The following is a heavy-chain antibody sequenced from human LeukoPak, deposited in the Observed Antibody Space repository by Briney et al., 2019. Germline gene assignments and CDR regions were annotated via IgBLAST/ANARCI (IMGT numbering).Heavy chain of an antibody. Sequence: ESLKISCKGSGYSFTSYWIGWVRQMPGKGLEWMGIIYPGDSDTRYSPSFQGQVTISADKSISTAYLQWSSLKASDTAMYYCARLRFGESVYYYGMDVWGKGTTVTVSS. CDR2: IYPGDSDT. V-gene: IGHV5-51*01. D-gene: IGHD3-10*01. J-gene: IGHJ6*04. CDR3: ARLRFGESVYYYGMDV. CDR1: GYSFTSYW.